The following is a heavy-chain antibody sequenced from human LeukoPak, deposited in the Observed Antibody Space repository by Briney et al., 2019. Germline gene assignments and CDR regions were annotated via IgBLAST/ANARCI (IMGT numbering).Heavy chain of an antibody. V-gene: IGHV3-7*01. J-gene: IGHJ4*02. CDR2: VKQDGSEK. CDR3: ARGGVRPDY. Sequence: TGGSLRLYCAASGFTFSTYYMSWVGQAPGQGLEWVANVKQDGSEKYYVDSVKGRFTISRDNAKNSLYLQMDSLRADDTALCYCARGGVRPDYWGQGTLVTVSS. D-gene: IGHD4-23*01. CDR1: GFTFSTYY.